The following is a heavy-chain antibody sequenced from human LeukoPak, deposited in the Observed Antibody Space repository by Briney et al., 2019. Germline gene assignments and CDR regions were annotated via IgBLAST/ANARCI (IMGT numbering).Heavy chain of an antibody. D-gene: IGHD3-22*01. Sequence: SDTLSLTRAVYGGSFSGYYWNWIRHPPGKGLEWIGEINDTGSTNYNPSLKSRVTISVDTSKNQFSLRLRSVTAADTAVYYCNLYYYDSSGYYRGDYWGQGTLVTVSS. J-gene: IGHJ4*02. CDR2: INDTGST. CDR1: GGSFSGYY. CDR3: NLYYYDSSGYYRGDY. V-gene: IGHV4-34*01.